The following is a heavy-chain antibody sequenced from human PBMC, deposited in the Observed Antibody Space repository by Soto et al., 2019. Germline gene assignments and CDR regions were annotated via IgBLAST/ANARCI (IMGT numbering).Heavy chain of an antibody. CDR3: ARGPNISPWSGELS. CDR1: GGSISSYY. J-gene: IGHJ5*02. D-gene: IGHD3-10*01. Sequence: QVQLQESGPGLVKPSETLSLTCTVSGGSISSYYWSWIRQPPGKGLEWIGYFYYSGSTNYNPSPKSRLTISVDPSKHQFSLPLSSVTAADTALYSAARGPNISPWSGELSWGQGTLVTVSS. V-gene: IGHV4-59*01. CDR2: FYYSGST.